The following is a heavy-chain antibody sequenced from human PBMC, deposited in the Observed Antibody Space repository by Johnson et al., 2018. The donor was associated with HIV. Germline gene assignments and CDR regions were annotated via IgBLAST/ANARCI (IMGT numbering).Heavy chain of an antibody. Sequence: QVQLVESGGGLVQPGGSLRLSCAASGFTVSSYAMHWVRQAPGKGLEWVTFIRYDGNNKYYADSVQGRFTISRDNSKNTLYLQMNSLRAEDTAVYYCAKDVAFRDDAFDIWGQGTMVTVSS. CDR3: AKDVAFRDDAFDI. V-gene: IGHV3-30*02. J-gene: IGHJ3*02. D-gene: IGHD2-21*01. CDR2: IRYDGNNK. CDR1: GFTVSSYA.